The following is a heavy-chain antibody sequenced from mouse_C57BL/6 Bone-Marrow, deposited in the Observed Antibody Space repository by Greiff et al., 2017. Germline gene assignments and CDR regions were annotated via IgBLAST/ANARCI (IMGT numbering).Heavy chain of an antibody. J-gene: IGHJ3*01. CDR3: ARHDTRWDRDYSNYLFAY. CDR1: GFTFSDYY. CDR2: ISNGGGST. D-gene: IGHD2-5*01. V-gene: IGHV5-12*01. Sequence: EVKLVESGGGLVQPGGSLKLSCAASGFTFSDYYMYWVRQTPEKRLEWVAYISNGGGSTYYPDTVKGRFTISRDNAKNPLYLQMSRLKSEDTAMYYCARHDTRWDRDYSNYLFAYWGQGTLVTVSA.